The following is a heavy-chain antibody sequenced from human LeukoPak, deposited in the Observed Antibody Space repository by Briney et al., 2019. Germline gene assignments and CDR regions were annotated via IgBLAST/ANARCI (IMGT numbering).Heavy chain of an antibody. V-gene: IGHV4-39*01. CDR1: GGSISSSSYY. CDR3: ASHSSSWYPFDY. J-gene: IGHJ4*02. CDR2: IDYSGST. Sequence: SETLSLTCTVSGGSISSSSYYWGWIRQPPGKGLEWIGSIDYSGSTYYNPSLKSRVTISVDTSKNQFSLKLSSVTVADKAVYYCASHSSSWYPFDYWGQGTLVTVSS. D-gene: IGHD6-13*01.